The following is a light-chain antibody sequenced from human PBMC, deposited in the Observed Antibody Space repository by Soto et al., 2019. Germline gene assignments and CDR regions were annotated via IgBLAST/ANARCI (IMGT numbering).Light chain of an antibody. CDR2: RNN. V-gene: IGLV1-47*01. CDR1: SSNIGSNY. J-gene: IGLJ2*01. Sequence: QSVLTQPPSASGTPGQSVTSSCAGSSSNIGSNYVYWYQQLPGTAPKLLIYRNNQRPSGVPDRFSGSKSGTSASLAISGLRSEDEADYYCAAWDDSLSGLVFGGGTKLTVL. CDR3: AAWDDSLSGLV.